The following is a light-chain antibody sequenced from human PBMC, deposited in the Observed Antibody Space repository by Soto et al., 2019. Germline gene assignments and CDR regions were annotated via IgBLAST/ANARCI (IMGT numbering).Light chain of an antibody. Sequence: AVLLTQSPSSFSASTGDRATITCRASQDIHNYLAWYQQVPGKAPKLLLYAASILQTGVPSRFSGSGSGTDFTLTLDGLQSEDFATYFCQHYYNYPWTFGQGPTLE. V-gene: IGKV1-8*01. CDR3: QHYYNYPWT. CDR2: AAS. J-gene: IGKJ1*01. CDR1: QDIHNY.